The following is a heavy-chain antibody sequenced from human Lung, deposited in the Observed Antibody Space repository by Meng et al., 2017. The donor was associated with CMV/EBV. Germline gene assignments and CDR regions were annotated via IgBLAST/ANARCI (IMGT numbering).Heavy chain of an antibody. J-gene: IGHJ6*02. CDR2: IIPTFGIA. CDR1: GGTFSSYA. Sequence: SXXVSXKTYGGTFSSYAFSWVRQAPGQGLEWMGGIIPTFGIANYAQKFQGRVTITTDESTSTAYMELSSLRSEDTAVYYCARDRTGDCSSTSCYNYYYYYGMDVXDQGXTVTVSS. V-gene: IGHV1-69*05. D-gene: IGHD2-2*02. CDR3: ARDRTGDCSSTSCYNYYYYYGMDV.